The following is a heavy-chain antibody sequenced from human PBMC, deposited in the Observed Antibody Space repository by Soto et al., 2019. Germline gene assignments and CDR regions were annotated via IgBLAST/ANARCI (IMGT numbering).Heavy chain of an antibody. V-gene: IGHV5-51*01. CDR2: IYPSDSDT. Sequence: GESLKISCKGSGYNFAGYWIAWVRQMPGKGLELMGIIYPSDSDTRYRPSFQGQVTISADKSISSAYPQWSSLKASDTAMYYCARLAGGNSGYWGQGTLVTVSS. CDR1: GYNFAGYW. CDR3: ARLAGGNSGY. J-gene: IGHJ4*02. D-gene: IGHD2-21*02.